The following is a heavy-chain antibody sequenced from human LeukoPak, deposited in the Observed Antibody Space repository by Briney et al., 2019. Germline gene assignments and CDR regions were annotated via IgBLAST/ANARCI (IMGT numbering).Heavy chain of an antibody. CDR3: ARGDYYDFWSGYPTLNSYGMDV. CDR2: IYSGGST. D-gene: IGHD3-3*01. Sequence: PGGSLRLSCAASGFTVSSNYMSWVRQAPGKGLEWVSVIYSGGSTYYADSVKGRFTISRDNSKNTLYLQMNSLRAEDTAVYYCARGDYYDFWSGYPTLNSYGMDVWGQGTTVTVSS. V-gene: IGHV3-66*01. CDR1: GFTVSSNY. J-gene: IGHJ6*02.